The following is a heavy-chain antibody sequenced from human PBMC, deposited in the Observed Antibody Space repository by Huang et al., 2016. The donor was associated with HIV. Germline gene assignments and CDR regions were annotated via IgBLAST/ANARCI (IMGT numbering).Heavy chain of an antibody. CDR1: GFSISSYW. CDR3: ARDPRIQSWLNFFDY. V-gene: IGHV3-74*01. J-gene: IGHJ4*02. Sequence: EVQLVESGGGLVQPGGSLRLSCAASGFSISSYWMHWVRQAPGKAMVCVSGSNSGGINTSYADAVKGRFTNSRDNAKNTLYVQMNSLSAEDTAVYYCARDPRIQSWLNFFDYWGQGTLVSVSS. D-gene: IGHD3-22*01. CDR2: SNSGGINT.